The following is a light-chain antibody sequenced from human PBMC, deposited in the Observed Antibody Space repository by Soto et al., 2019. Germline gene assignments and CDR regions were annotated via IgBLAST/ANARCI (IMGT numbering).Light chain of an antibody. CDR2: SNS. J-gene: IGLJ2*01. CDR3: QYYDTSLSGLSGIYV. CDR1: TSNIGAGSD. V-gene: IGLV1-40*01. Sequence: QAVVTQPPSVSGAPGQRVTISCTGTTSNIGAGSDIHWYQQLPGKAPKLLIYSNSHRPSGVPSRFSGSKSGTSASLAITGLQAEDEGDYYCQYYDTSLSGLSGIYVFGGGTKLTVL.